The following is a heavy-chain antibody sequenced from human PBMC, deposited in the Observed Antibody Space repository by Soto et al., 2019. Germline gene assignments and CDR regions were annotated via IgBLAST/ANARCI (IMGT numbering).Heavy chain of an antibody. CDR2: FDPEDGET. CDR1: GYTLTELS. V-gene: IGHV1-24*01. D-gene: IGHD6-13*01. J-gene: IGHJ2*01. CDR3: ATPDPLYSSSWYSYFDL. Sequence: QVQLVQSGAEVKKPGASVKVSCKVSGYTLTELSMHCVRQAPGKGLDWMGGFDPEDGETIYAQKFQGRVTMTEDTSTDTAYMELSSLRSEDTAVYYCATPDPLYSSSWYSYFDLWGRGTLVTVSS.